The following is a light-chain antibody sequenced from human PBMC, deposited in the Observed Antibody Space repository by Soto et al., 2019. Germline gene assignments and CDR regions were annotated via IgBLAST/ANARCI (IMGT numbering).Light chain of an antibody. V-gene: IGKV4-1*01. CDR3: LQYYATPQT. Sequence: IVITHSPDSLSLSLCGMASIDCKSIQSVLYSPNNKNYLAWYQHKPGQPPKLLIYWASTRESGVPDRFSGSGSGTDFTLTITSLQAEDVAVYYCLQYYATPQTFGQGTKVDIK. CDR2: WAS. J-gene: IGKJ1*01. CDR1: QSVLYSPNNKNY.